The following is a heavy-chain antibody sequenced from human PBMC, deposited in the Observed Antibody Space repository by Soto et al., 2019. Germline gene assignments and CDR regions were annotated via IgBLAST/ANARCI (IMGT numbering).Heavy chain of an antibody. Sequence: GGSLRLSCAASGITISNYPMSWVRQVPGKGLDWVSGISGSGDRTYYADSAKGRFTISKDISKNSLSLQLDSLGVEDTAVYFCVKDDGGYPSTAPHWGQGTLVTVS. J-gene: IGHJ4*02. CDR1: GITISNYP. V-gene: IGHV3-23*01. D-gene: IGHD3-22*01. CDR2: ISGSGDRT. CDR3: VKDDGGYPSTAPH.